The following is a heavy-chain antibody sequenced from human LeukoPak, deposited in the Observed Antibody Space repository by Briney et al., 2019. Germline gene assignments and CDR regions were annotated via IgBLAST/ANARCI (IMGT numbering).Heavy chain of an antibody. CDR3: ASSLGHLVPAPYYFDY. CDR2: IFYSGNT. V-gene: IGHV4-39*01. Sequence: PSETLSLTCSVSGGSISTSNYFWGWIRQPPGKGLEWIGSIFYSGNTYYNPSLKSRVTISVDTSKNQFSLKLSSVTAADTAVYYCASSLGHLVPAPYYFDYWGQGTLVTVSS. D-gene: IGHD6-6*01. CDR1: GGSISTSNYF. J-gene: IGHJ4*02.